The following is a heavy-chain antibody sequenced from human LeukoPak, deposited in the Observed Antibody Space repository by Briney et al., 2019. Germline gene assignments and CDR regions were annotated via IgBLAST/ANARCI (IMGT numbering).Heavy chain of an antibody. CDR2: ISYDGRNQ. Sequence: GGSLRLSCAASGFTFSNYAMHWVRQAPGKGLEWVAVISYDGRNQYYADSVKGRFTVSRDNSKSTLYLQMNRLRGEDTAVYNCARYGGFLDYWGQGTLVTVSS. D-gene: IGHD3-16*01. V-gene: IGHV3-30*04. J-gene: IGHJ4*02. CDR3: ARYGGFLDY. CDR1: GFTFSNYA.